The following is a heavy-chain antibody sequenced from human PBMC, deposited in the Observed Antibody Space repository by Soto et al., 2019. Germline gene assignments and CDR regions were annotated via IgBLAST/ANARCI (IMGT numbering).Heavy chain of an antibody. CDR2: IFISSSYI. CDR1: GFTFSSYS. CDR3: ARVPYGGSYWREFDY. V-gene: IGHV3-21*01. D-gene: IGHD1-26*01. J-gene: IGHJ4*02. Sequence: EVQLVESGGGLVKPGGSLRLSCAASGFTFSSYSMNWVRQAPGKGLEWVSSIFISSSYIYYADSVKGRFTISRDNAKNSLNLQRNSLRADDTAVYYCARVPYGGSYWREFDYWGQGTLVTVSS.